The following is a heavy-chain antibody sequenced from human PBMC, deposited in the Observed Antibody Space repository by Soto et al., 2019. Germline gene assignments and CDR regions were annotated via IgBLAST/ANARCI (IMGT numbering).Heavy chain of an antibody. V-gene: IGHV1-8*01. CDR3: AREVAARRFQNWFDP. J-gene: IGHJ5*02. CDR2: MNPNSGNT. CDR1: GYTFTSYD. D-gene: IGHD6-6*01. Sequence: ASVKVSCKASGYTFTSYDINWVRQATGQGLEWMGWMNPNSGNTGYAQKFQGRVTMTTDKSTSTAYMELSSLRSEDTAVYYCAREVAARRFQNWFDPWGQGTLVTVSS.